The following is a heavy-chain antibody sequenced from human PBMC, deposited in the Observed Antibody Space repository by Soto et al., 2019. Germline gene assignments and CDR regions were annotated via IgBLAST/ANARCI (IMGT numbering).Heavy chain of an antibody. CDR2: LHLTSGGT. J-gene: IGHJ6*02. Sequence: GAPVKVSCKASGYTFTGYYMHWVRQAPGQGLELLRWLHLTSGGTNYAQKFQVWVTMTRVTSISTPYMVLSRLRSVHTAVYSSACHHFWCGNYYYGMYFWGQGPTVTVSS. D-gene: IGHD3-3*02. CDR3: ACHHFWCGNYYYGMYF. CDR1: GYTFTGYY. V-gene: IGHV1-2*04.